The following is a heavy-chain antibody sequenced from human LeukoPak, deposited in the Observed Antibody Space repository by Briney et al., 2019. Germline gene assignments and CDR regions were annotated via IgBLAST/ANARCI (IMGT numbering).Heavy chain of an antibody. CDR2: MNPNSGNT. J-gene: IGHJ5*02. D-gene: IGHD3-22*01. CDR1: GYTFTSYD. V-gene: IGHV1-8*01. CDR3: ARGYLGNYYDSTNWFDP. Sequence: ASVKVSCKASGYTFTSYDINWVRQATGQGLEWMGWMNPNSGNTGYAQKFQGRVTMTRNTSISTAYMELSSLRSEDTAVYYCARGYLGNYYDSTNWFDPWGQGTLVTVSS.